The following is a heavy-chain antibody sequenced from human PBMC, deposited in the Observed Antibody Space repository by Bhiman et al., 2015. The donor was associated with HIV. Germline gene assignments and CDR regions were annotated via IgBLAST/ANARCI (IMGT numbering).Heavy chain of an antibody. J-gene: IGHJ6*02. V-gene: IGHV3-53*01. Sequence: EVQLLESGGGLIQPGGSLRLSCAASGFTVSSNYMSWVRQAPGKGLEWVSVIYSGGSTYYADSVEGRFTISRDKSKNTLFLQMNSLRAEDTAVYYCARGEGEFDYANLIYYYHAMDVWGLGTTVTVSS. D-gene: IGHD3-10*01. CDR2: IYSGGST. CDR1: GFTVSSNY. CDR3: ARGEGEFDYANLIYYYHAMDV.